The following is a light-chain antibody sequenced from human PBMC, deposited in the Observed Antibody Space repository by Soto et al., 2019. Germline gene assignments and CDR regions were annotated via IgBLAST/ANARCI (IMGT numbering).Light chain of an antibody. CDR2: AAS. CDR1: QGISNY. V-gene: IGKV1-27*01. CDR3: QQYNSAPLT. Sequence: DIQMTQSPSSLSASVGDRVTITCLASQGISNYLAWYQQKPGKVPKLLIYAASTLQSGVPSRFSGSGSGTDFTLTISSLQPEDVATYDCQQYNSAPLTFGQGTQVDIK. J-gene: IGKJ1*01.